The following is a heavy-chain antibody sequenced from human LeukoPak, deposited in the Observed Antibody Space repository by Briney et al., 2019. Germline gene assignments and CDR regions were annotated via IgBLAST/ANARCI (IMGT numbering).Heavy chain of an antibody. CDR3: ARHGNWEPFDY. CDR1: GASIRSSDYY. CDR2: VYYSGST. D-gene: IGHD1-1*01. Sequence: MASETLSLTCVLSGASIRSSDYYWAWIRQPPGKGLEWIGTVYYSGSTYYNPSLKSRLTISVDTSNNSISLKVTSLTAADTAVYYCARHGNWEPFDYWGQGSLVTVSS. J-gene: IGHJ4*02. V-gene: IGHV4-39*01.